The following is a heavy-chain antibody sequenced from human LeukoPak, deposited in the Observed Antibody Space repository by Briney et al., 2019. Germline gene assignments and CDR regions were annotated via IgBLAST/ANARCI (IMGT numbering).Heavy chain of an antibody. V-gene: IGHV4-4*07. CDR2: IDTSGST. D-gene: IGHD6-19*01. CDR3: ARGQWQIDY. CDR1: GVSLNNYY. J-gene: IGHJ4*02. Sequence: SETLSLTCTISGVSLNNYYWTWIRQPAGRGLEGIVRIDTSGSTNYNPSLKSRVTMSSDTSNNQFSLNLMSVTATDTAVYYCARGQWQIDYWGQGILVTVSP.